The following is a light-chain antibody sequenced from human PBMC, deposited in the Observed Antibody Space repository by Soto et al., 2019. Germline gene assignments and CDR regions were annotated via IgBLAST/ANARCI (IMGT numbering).Light chain of an antibody. J-gene: IGKJ1*01. CDR2: DAS. Sequence: IQMTQSPSTLSASVGDRVTITCRASQTISNWLAWYQQKPGKAPKLLIYDASSLQSGVPSRFSGSGSGTEFTLTISSLQPDDFATHYCQQYSNYSPWTFGQGTKVEIK. CDR1: QTISNW. V-gene: IGKV1-5*01. CDR3: QQYSNYSPWT.